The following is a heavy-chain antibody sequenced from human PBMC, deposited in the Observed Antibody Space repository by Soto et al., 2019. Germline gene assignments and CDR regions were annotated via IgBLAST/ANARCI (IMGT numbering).Heavy chain of an antibody. CDR3: ARERAVGIAVALNWFDP. D-gene: IGHD6-19*01. Sequence: EVQLVESGGGLVQPGGSLRLSCAASGFTFSSYSMNWVRQARGKGLEWVSYISSSSSTIYYADSVKGRFTISRDNAKNSLYLQMNSLRDEDTAVYYCARERAVGIAVALNWFDPWGQGTLVTVSS. CDR2: ISSSSSTI. V-gene: IGHV3-48*02. CDR1: GFTFSSYS. J-gene: IGHJ5*02.